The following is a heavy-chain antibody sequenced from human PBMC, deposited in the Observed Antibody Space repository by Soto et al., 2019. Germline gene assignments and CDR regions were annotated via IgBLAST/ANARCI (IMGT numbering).Heavy chain of an antibody. J-gene: IGHJ4*02. CDR1: GYTFTGYA. CDR3: ARAVAVPADFDY. CDR2: INAGNGNT. Sequence: QVQLVQSGAEEKKPGASVKVSCKASGYTFTGYAMHWVRQAPGQRLEWMGWINAGNGNTKYSQKFQGRVTIIRDTSASAAYMELSSLSSEDTAVYYCARAVAVPADFDYWGQGTLVTVSS. D-gene: IGHD6-19*01. V-gene: IGHV1-3*05.